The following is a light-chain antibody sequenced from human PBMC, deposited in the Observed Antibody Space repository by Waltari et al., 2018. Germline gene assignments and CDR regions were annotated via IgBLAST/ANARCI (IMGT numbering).Light chain of an antibody. J-gene: IGKJ4*01. CDR1: QGIRTD. CDR3: LQDYLYPLT. Sequence: AIQMTQSPSFLSASLGDRVTITCRASQGIRTDVGWYQYKSGKAPKLLIYGSSNLQAGVPSRVSGSGSGTDFTLTISSLQPEDFATYYCLQDYLYPLTFGGGTVVEV. CDR2: GSS. V-gene: IGKV1-6*01.